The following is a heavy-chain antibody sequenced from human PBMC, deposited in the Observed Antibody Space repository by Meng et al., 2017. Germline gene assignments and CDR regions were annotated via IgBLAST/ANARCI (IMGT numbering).Heavy chain of an antibody. CDR3: AKDRDYYGSGRVDY. V-gene: IGHV3-23*01. CDR1: GFTFGDYA. J-gene: IGHJ4*02. CDR2: ISGSGGST. D-gene: IGHD3-10*01. Sequence: GGSLRLSCTASGFTFGDYAMSWFRQAPGKGLEWVSAISGSGGSTYYADSVKGRFTISRDNSKNTLYLQMNSLRAEDTAVYYCAKDRDYYGSGRVDYWGQGTLVTVSS.